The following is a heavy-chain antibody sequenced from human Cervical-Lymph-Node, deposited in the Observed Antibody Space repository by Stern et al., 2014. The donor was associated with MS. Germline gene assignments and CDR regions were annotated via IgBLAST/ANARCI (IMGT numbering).Heavy chain of an antibody. J-gene: IGHJ4*02. CDR1: GGSISRSTYY. CDR3: ARHDGWLPHY. CDR2: IYYSGTT. Sequence: QVQLVQSGPGLVKPSETLSLTCSVSGGSISRSTYYWGWIRQPPGKGLEWIGSIYYSGTTYYNPSLKSRVTIDTSTNQFSLRLTIVTAADTAVYYCARHDGWLPHYWSQGTLVTVSS. D-gene: IGHD5-12*01. V-gene: IGHV4-39*01.